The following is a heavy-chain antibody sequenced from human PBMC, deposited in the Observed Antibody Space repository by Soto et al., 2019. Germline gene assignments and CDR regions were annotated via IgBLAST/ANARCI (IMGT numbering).Heavy chain of an antibody. V-gene: IGHV1-2*02. D-gene: IGHD3-3*01. J-gene: IGHJ3*02. CDR3: ARGGGVGVAGSAAFDM. CDR1: GYPVTAYY. CDR2: INPATGAA. Sequence: QLHLVQSGAVVKKPGASVTVSCSASGYPVTAYYMHWVRQAPGRGLEWMGGINPATGAAKYTQTFQGRGTMTRDTSTSTVLMELSGLTSADTAVFYCARGGGVGVAGSAAFDMWGQGTLVTVSS.